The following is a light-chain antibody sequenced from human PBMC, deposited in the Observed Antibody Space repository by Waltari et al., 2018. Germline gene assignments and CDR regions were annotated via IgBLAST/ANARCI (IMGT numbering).Light chain of an antibody. CDR1: QSVSSN. J-gene: IGKJ1*01. CDR3: QQYNNWPYRT. V-gene: IGKV3-15*01. Sequence: EIVMTQSPATLSVSPGERATLSCRASQSVSSNLAWYQQKPGQAPRLLIYGASTRATDIPARFSGSGSGTEFTLTISSLQSEDFAVYYCQQYNNWPYRTFGQGTKVEIK. CDR2: GAS.